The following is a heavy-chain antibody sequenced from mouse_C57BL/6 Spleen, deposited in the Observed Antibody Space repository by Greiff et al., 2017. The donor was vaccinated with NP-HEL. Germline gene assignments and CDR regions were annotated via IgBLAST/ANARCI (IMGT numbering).Heavy chain of an antibody. D-gene: IGHD2-4*01. Sequence: VQLQQSGPELVKPGASVKISCKASGYSFTGYYMNWVKQSPEQSLEWIGEINPSTGGTTYIQKFKAKATLTVDKSSSTAYMQLKSLTSEDSAVYYCARWDYDSWGQGTTLTVSS. J-gene: IGHJ2*01. CDR1: GYSFTGYY. CDR3: ARWDYDS. CDR2: INPSTGGT. V-gene: IGHV1-42*01.